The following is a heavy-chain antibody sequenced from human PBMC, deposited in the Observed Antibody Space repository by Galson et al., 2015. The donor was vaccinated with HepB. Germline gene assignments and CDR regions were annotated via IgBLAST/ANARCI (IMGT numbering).Heavy chain of an antibody. D-gene: IGHD4-17*01. CDR2: IIPIFGTA. Sequence: SVKVSCKASGGTFSSYAISWVRQAPGQGLEWMGGIIPIFGTANYAQKFQGRVTITADESTSTAYMELSSLRSEDTAVYYCARGSRSRTTVTTRFDYWGQGTLVTVSS. J-gene: IGHJ4*02. CDR1: GGTFSSYA. V-gene: IGHV1-69*13. CDR3: ARGSRSRTTVTTRFDY.